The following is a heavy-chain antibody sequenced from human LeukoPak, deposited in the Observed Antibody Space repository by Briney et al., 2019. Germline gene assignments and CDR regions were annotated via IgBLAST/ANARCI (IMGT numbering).Heavy chain of an antibody. Sequence: AGGSLRLSCAASGFTFSNAWMSWVRQAPGKGLEWVGRFKSKTDGGTTDYAAPVKGRFTISRDDSKNTLYLQMNSLKTEDTAVYYCAKDTHYGGTYQNYFDYWGQGTLVTVSA. V-gene: IGHV3-15*01. CDR1: GFTFSNAW. J-gene: IGHJ4*02. CDR3: AKDTHYGGTYQNYFDY. CDR2: FKSKTDGGTT. D-gene: IGHD1-26*01.